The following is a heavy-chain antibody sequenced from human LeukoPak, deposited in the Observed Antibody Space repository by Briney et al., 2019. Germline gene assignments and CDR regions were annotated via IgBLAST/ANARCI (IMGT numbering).Heavy chain of an antibody. CDR3: ASVTYYDSSGYYLGDY. D-gene: IGHD3-22*01. V-gene: IGHV1-2*06. CDR1: GYTCTAYY. Sequence: ASVKVSCKASGYTCTAYYIHWVRQAPGQGLEWMGRINPNSGGTNYAQKFQGRVTMTRDTSISTAYMELSRLKSDDTAVYYCASVTYYDSSGYYLGDYWGQGTLVTVSS. J-gene: IGHJ4*02. CDR2: INPNSGGT.